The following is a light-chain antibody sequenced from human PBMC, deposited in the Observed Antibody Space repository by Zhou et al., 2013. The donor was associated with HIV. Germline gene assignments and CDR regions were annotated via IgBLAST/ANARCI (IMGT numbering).Light chain of an antibody. V-gene: IGKV3-20*01. CDR3: QQYGSSQLT. J-gene: IGKJ4*01. CDR1: QSVSSSY. CDR2: GAS. Sequence: EIVLTQSPGTLSLSPGERATLSCRASQSVSSSYLAWYQQKPGQAPRLLIYGASSRATGIPDRFSGSESGTDFTLTISRLEPEDFAVHYCQQYGSSQLTFGGGTKVEIK.